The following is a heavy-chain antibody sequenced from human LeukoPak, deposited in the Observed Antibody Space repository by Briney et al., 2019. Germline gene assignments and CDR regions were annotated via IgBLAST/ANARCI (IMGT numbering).Heavy chain of an antibody. Sequence: SQTLSLTCTVSGGSISSGDYYWSRIRQPPGKGLEWIGYIYYSGSTYYNPSLKSRVTISVDTSKNQFSLKLSSVTAADTAVYYCARERGWLHYYFDYWGQGTLVTVSS. CDR1: GGSISSGDYY. V-gene: IGHV4-30-4*01. CDR2: IYYSGST. D-gene: IGHD5-24*01. CDR3: ARERGWLHYYFDY. J-gene: IGHJ4*02.